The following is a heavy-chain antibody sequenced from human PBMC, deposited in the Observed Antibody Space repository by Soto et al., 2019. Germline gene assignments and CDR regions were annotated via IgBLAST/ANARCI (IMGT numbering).Heavy chain of an antibody. CDR3: ARDEDSGWNYFDY. D-gene: IGHD6-19*01. V-gene: IGHV1-69*13. J-gene: IGHJ4*02. CDR1: GGTFSSYR. CDR2: IVPIYRTA. Sequence: GASVKVSCKASGGTFSSYRINWVRQAPGQGLEWVGGIVPIYRTADYAQKFQGRVTITADESARTAYMELRSLKSQDTAVYYCARDEDSGWNYFDYWGLGTLVTVSS.